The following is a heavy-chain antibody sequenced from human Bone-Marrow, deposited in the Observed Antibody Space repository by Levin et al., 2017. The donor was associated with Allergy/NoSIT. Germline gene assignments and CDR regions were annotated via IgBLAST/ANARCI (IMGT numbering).Heavy chain of an antibody. V-gene: IGHV4-34*01. J-gene: IGHJ5*02. CDR3: ASSPGGSRIQPNRDWFDP. CDR2: INHSGST. Sequence: SETLSLTCAVYGGSFSGYYWSWIRQPPGKGLEWIGEINHSGSTNYNPSLKSRVTISVDTSKNQFSLKLSSVTAADTAVYYCASSPGGSRIQPNRDWFDPWVQGTLVTVSS. D-gene: IGHD5-18*01. CDR1: GGSFSGYY.